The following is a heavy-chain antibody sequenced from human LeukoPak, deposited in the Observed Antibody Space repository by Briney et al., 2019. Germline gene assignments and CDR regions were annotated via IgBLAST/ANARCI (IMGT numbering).Heavy chain of an antibody. Sequence: ASVKVSCKASGYTFTSYDINWVRQATGQGLEWMGIINPSGGSTSYAQKFQGRVTMTRDTSTSTVYMELSSLRSEDTAVYYCARGLEWELPRYFDYWGQGTLVTVSS. CDR1: GYTFTSYD. CDR3: ARGLEWELPRYFDY. J-gene: IGHJ4*02. D-gene: IGHD1-26*01. V-gene: IGHV1-46*01. CDR2: INPSGGST.